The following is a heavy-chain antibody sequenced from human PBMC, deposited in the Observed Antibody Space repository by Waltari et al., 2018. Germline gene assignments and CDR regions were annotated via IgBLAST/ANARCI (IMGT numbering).Heavy chain of an antibody. CDR1: GFTFSSYW. D-gene: IGHD2-2*01. V-gene: IGHV3-7*01. CDR3: AREGYCSSTSCLYYYYGMDV. J-gene: IGHJ6*02. Sequence: EVQLVESGGGLVQPGGSLRLSCAASGFTFSSYWMSWVRQAPGKGLGGVANIKQDVSEKYYVDSVKGRFTISRDNAKNSLYLQMNSLRAEDTAVYYCAREGYCSSTSCLYYYYGMDVWGQGTTVTVSS. CDR2: IKQDVSEK.